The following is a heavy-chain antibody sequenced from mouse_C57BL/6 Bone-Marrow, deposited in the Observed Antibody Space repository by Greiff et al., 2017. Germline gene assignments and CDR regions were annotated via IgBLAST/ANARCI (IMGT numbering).Heavy chain of an antibody. Sequence: QVQLQQPGAELVKPGASVKLSCKASGYTFTSYWMQWVKQRPGQGLEWIGEIDPSDRYTNYNQKFKGKATLTVDTSSSTAYMQLSSRTSEDSAVYYWAREGYSNDGYWYFDVWGTGTTVTVSS. CDR1: GYTFTSYW. J-gene: IGHJ1*03. CDR2: IDPSDRYT. V-gene: IGHV1-50*01. CDR3: AREGYSNDGYWYFDV. D-gene: IGHD2-12*01.